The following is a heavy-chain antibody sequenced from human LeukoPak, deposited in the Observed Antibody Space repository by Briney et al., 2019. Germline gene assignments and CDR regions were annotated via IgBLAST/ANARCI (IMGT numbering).Heavy chain of an antibody. CDR3: ARGPYSSGWFNAFDI. Sequence: SETLSLTCTVSGYSISSGYYWGWIRQPPGKGLEWIGSIYHSGSTYYNPSLKSRVTISVDTSKNQFSLKLSSVTAADTAVYYCARGPYSSGWFNAFDIWGQGTMVTVSS. J-gene: IGHJ3*02. CDR1: GYSISSGYY. V-gene: IGHV4-38-2*02. D-gene: IGHD6-19*01. CDR2: IYHSGST.